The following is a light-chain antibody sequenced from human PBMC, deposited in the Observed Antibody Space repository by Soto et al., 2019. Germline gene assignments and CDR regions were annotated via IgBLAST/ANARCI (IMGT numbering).Light chain of an antibody. CDR2: PTS. CDR3: QQYDNSPGYT. V-gene: IGKV3-20*01. J-gene: IGKJ2*01. Sequence: EIVLTQSPGTLSLSPGERATLSCRASQSVSSRDLAWYQQKPGQAPRLLIYPTSSRAAGIPDRFSGSGSGTDFTLTISRLEREDFAVYYCQQYDNSPGYTFGQGTKLEIK. CDR1: QSVSSRD.